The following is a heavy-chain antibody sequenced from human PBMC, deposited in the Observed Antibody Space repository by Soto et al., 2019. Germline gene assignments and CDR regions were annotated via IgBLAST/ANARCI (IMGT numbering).Heavy chain of an antibody. CDR2: IYWDDDK. Sequence: QITLKESGPTLVKPTQTLTLTCTFSGFSLSTSGVSVGWIRQPPGKALEWLALIYWDDDKRYSPSLTSRLTITKATSKSQVVLTTTNMAPMDTATYYCAHVLVVVANYGMDVWGQGTTVTVSS. J-gene: IGHJ6*02. CDR3: AHVLVVVANYGMDV. D-gene: IGHD2-15*01. V-gene: IGHV2-5*02. CDR1: GFSLSTSGVS.